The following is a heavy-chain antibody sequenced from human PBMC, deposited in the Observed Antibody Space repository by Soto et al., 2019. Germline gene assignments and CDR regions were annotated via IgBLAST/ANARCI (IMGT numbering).Heavy chain of an antibody. CDR1: GFTFSSYA. CDR3: AKVFYYYDSSGYYYFDY. D-gene: IGHD3-22*01. CDR2: ISGSGSTI. J-gene: IGHJ4*02. V-gene: IGHV3-23*01. Sequence: WGSLRLSCAASGFTFSSYAVSWVRQAPGKGPEWISSISGSGSTIYYADSVKGRFTISGDNSKNTLYLQMSSLRAEDAAVYYCAKVFYYYDSSGYYYFDYWGQGTLVTVSS.